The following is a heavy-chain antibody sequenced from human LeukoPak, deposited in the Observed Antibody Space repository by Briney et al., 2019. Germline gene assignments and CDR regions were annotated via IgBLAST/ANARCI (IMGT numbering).Heavy chain of an antibody. CDR1: GDTFTTYY. J-gene: IGHJ4*02. CDR3: AIAALRYCSSSSCYKGFLDY. CDR2: INPSGDST. V-gene: IGHV1-46*01. D-gene: IGHD2-2*01. Sequence: ASVKVSCKASGDTFTTYYIHWVRQAPGQGLEWMGIINPSGDSTSYAQKFQGRVTMTRGTSTSTVYMELSSLRSEDTAVYYCAIAALRYCSSSSCYKGFLDYWGQGTLVTVSS.